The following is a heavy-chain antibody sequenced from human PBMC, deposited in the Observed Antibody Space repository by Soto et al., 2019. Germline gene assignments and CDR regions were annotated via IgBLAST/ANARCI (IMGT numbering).Heavy chain of an antibody. CDR1: GYTLTELS. J-gene: IGHJ4*02. D-gene: IGHD2-8*01. Sequence: ASVKVSCKVSGYTLTELSMHWVRQAPGKGLEWMGGFDPEDGETIYAQSLQGRVTVTKDTSTNTAYMELRGLRSDDTAVYYCATTGGDCTQGVCYDYWGQGTLVTVSS. CDR3: ATTGGDCTQGVCYDY. CDR2: FDPEDGET. V-gene: IGHV1-24*01.